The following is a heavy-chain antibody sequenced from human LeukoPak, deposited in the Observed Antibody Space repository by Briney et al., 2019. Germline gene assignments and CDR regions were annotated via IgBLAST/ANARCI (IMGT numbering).Heavy chain of an antibody. CDR1: GYTFTSYG. Sequence: ASVKVSCKASGYTFTSYGISWVRQAPGQGLEWMGWISAYNGNTNYAQKLQGRVTMTTDTSTSTAFMELRSLRSDDTAVYYCARQGLVVSAYYFDYWGQGTLVTVSS. CDR2: ISAYNGNT. D-gene: IGHD6-19*01. V-gene: IGHV1-18*01. CDR3: ARQGLVVSAYYFDY. J-gene: IGHJ4*02.